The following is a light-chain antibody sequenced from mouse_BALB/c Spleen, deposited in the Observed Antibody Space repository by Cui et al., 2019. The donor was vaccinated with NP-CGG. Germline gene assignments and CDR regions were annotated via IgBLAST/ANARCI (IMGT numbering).Light chain of an antibody. CDR1: TGAVTTSNY. CDR2: GTN. Sequence: QAVVTKDSDLTTSPGETVTLTCRSSTGAVTTSNYANWVQEKPDHLFTGLIGGTNNRVPGVPARFSGSLIGDKAALTITGAQTEDEAIYFCALWYSNHWVFGGGTKLTVL. J-gene: IGLJ1*01. V-gene: IGLV1*01. CDR3: ALWYSNHWV.